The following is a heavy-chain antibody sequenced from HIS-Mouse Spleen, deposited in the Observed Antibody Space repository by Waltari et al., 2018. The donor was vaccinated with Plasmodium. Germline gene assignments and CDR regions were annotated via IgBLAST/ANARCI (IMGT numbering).Heavy chain of an antibody. Sequence: EVQLVESGGGLVKPGGSLRLSCAASGFTFSSYSMNWVRQAPGKGVEWVSTISSSSSYIYYADSVKGRFTSSRDNAKNSLYLQMNSLRAEDTAVYYCARRLGIDAFDIWGQGTMVTVSS. CDR2: ISSSSSYI. D-gene: IGHD7-27*01. CDR3: ARRLGIDAFDI. CDR1: GFTFSSYS. V-gene: IGHV3-21*01. J-gene: IGHJ3*02.